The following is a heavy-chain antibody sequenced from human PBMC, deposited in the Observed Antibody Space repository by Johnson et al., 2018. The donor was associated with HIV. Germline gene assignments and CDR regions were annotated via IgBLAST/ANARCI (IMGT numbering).Heavy chain of an antibody. D-gene: IGHD1-26*01. CDR3: AKYRIVGPTRGSAFDI. J-gene: IGHJ3*02. CDR2: ISFDGSNR. CDR1: GFTFSGYI. Sequence: QVQLVESGGGVVQPGRSLRLSCAASGFTFSGYIMHWVRQAPGKGLEWVALISFDGSNRYYADSVKGRFTISRDNSKNTLYLQMNSLSAEDTAIYYCAKYRIVGPTRGSAFDIWGQGTMVTVSS. V-gene: IGHV3-30-3*02.